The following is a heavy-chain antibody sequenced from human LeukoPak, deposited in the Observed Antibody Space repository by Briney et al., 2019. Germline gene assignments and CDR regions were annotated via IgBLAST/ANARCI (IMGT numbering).Heavy chain of an antibody. V-gene: IGHV1-2*02. CDR2: INPYSGGT. J-gene: IGHJ5*02. CDR1: GYTFTYYY. Sequence: ASVKVSCKASGYTFTYYYIHWVRQAPGHGLEWVGWINPYSGGTNYAQKFQGRVTMTRDTSISTAYMELSRLGSDDTAVYYCARNGFCTTNTCSKWFDPWGQGTLVTVSS. D-gene: IGHD2-8*01. CDR3: ARNGFCTTNTCSKWFDP.